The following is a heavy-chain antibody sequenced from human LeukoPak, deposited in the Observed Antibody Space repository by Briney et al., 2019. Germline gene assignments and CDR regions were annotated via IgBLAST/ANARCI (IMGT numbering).Heavy chain of an antibody. V-gene: IGHV4-39*01. D-gene: IGHD2-2*01. CDR2: IYYSGST. J-gene: IGHJ6*02. Sequence: PGGSLRLSCAASGFTFSSYAMGWIRQPPGKGLEWIGSIYYSGSTYYNPSLKSRVTISVDTSKNQFSLKLSSVTAADTAVYYCASDIVVVPAKDAYGMDVWGQGTTVTVSS. CDR1: GFTFSSYA. CDR3: ASDIVVVPAKDAYGMDV.